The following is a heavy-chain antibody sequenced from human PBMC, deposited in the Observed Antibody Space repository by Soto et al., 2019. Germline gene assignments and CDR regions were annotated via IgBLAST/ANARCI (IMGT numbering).Heavy chain of an antibody. CDR3: ARDSDYGSNSGWLDP. CDR2: IWYDGSHQ. CDR1: GFTFSNYG. D-gene: IGHD3-10*01. Sequence: QPGGSLRLSCAASGFTFSNYGMHWVRQAPGKGLEWVAVIWYDGSHQHYVDSVRGRFTISRDSSKNTVSLQMDSLRVEDTAVYYCARDSDYGSNSGWLDPWGQGIMVTVYS. V-gene: IGHV3-33*01. J-gene: IGHJ5*02.